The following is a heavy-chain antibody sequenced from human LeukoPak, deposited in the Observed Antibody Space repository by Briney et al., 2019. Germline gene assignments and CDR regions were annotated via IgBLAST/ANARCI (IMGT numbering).Heavy chain of an antibody. CDR3: ARESPMVGDNYYGMDV. J-gene: IGHJ6*02. Sequence: GRSLRLSCAASGFTFSSYAMHWVRQAPGKGLEWVSVIYRGGSIYYADTVKGRFIISRDNSNNTVDLQLNSLRAEDTAVYYCARESPMVGDNYYGMDVWGQGTTVTVSS. CDR1: GFTFSSYA. D-gene: IGHD2-8*01. V-gene: IGHV3-66*01. CDR2: IYRGGSI.